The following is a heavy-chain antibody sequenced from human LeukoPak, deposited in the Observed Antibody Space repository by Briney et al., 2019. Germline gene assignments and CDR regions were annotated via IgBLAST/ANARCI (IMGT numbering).Heavy chain of an antibody. CDR2: IYYSGST. CDR1: GGSISSGGYS. D-gene: IGHD2-15*01. Sequence: SETLSLTCAVSGGSISSGGYSWSWIRQPPGKGLEWIGSIYYSGSTYYNPSLKSRVTISVDTSKNQLSLKLSSVTAADTAVYYCARVRKDIVVVVAATRVVDAFDIWGQGTMVTVSS. V-gene: IGHV4-39*07. CDR3: ARVRKDIVVVVAATRVVDAFDI. J-gene: IGHJ3*02.